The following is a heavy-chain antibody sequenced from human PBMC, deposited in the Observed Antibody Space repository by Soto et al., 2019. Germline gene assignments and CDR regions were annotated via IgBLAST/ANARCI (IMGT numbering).Heavy chain of an antibody. CDR3: ARDPKLELQNNWFDP. D-gene: IGHD1-7*01. CDR2: IIPIFGTA. CDR1: GGTFSSYA. V-gene: IGHV1-69*06. Sequence: QVQLVQSGAEVKKPGSSVKVSCKASGGTFSSYAVSWVRQAPGQGLEWMGGIIPIFGTANYAQKFQGRVTITADKSTSTAYMELSSLRSEDTAVYYCARDPKLELQNNWFDPWGQETLVTVSS. J-gene: IGHJ5*02.